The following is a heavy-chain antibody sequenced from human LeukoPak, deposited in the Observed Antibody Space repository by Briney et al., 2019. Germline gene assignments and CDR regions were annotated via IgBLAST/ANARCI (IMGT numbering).Heavy chain of an antibody. V-gene: IGHV3-7*01. CDR2: IKQDGSEK. D-gene: IGHD1-26*01. J-gene: IGHJ4*02. CDR3: AREAEWELLNPFDY. CDR1: GFTFSSYW. Sequence: GGSLRLSCAASGFTFSSYWMSWVRQAPGKGLEWAANIKQDGSEKYYVDSVKGRFTISRDNAKNSLYLQMNSLRAEDTAVYYCAREAEWELLNPFDYWGQGTLVTVSS.